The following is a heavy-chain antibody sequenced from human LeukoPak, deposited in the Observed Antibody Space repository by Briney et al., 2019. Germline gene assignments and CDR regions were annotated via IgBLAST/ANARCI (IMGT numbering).Heavy chain of an antibody. Sequence: ASVKVSCKVSGYTLTELSMHWVRQAPGKGLEWMGGFDPEDGETIYAQKFQGRVTMTEDTSTDTAYMELSSLRSEDTAVYYCATFFCFEDYVWGSYRPPSFDYWGQGTLVTVSS. J-gene: IGHJ4*02. CDR3: ATFFCFEDYVWGSYRPPSFDY. CDR2: FDPEDGET. D-gene: IGHD3-16*02. V-gene: IGHV1-24*01. CDR1: GYTLTELS.